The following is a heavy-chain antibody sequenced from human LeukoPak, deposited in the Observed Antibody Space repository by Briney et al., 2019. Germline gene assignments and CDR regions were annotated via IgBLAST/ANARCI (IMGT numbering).Heavy chain of an antibody. D-gene: IGHD3-10*01. CDR3: AGSSHQRNWFDP. CDR2: IAPGGGIT. Sequence: ASVRVSCKASGYTFTSHYIHWVRQAPGQGLEWMGIIAPGGGITRNAQKFQDRVTMSRDSSTSTVYMELSNLTSEDTAVYYCAGSSHQRNWFDPWGQGTLVTVS. CDR1: GYTFTSHY. V-gene: IGHV1-46*01. J-gene: IGHJ5*02.